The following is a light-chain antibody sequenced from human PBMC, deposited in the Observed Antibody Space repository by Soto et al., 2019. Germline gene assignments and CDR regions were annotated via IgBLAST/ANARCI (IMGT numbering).Light chain of an antibody. CDR2: GAS. CDR1: QSVSSNY. Sequence: EVVLTQSPGTLSLSAGERATLSCRASQSVSSNYLAWYQQKPGQSPRLLIYGASNRASGISDRFSGSGSGTDFTLTIYRLEPEDFAVYSCQQYDTSPWTFGQGTKVEI. CDR3: QQYDTSPWT. V-gene: IGKV3-20*01. J-gene: IGKJ1*01.